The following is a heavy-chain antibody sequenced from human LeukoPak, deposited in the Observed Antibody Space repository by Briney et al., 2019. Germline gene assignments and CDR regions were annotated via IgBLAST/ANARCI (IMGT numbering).Heavy chain of an antibody. CDR3: ARSTMIVGMGPVHDY. J-gene: IGHJ4*02. V-gene: IGHV4-39*07. D-gene: IGHD3-22*01. CDR2: IYYSGST. CDR1: VDSISISNYF. Sequence: PSEPLPLTCTVPVDSISISNYFWGSIRQPPGKGLEWIGNIYYSGSTYYNPSLKSPVTIAVDTSKNRISLKLSSVTAVDTAVYYCARSTMIVGMGPVHDYWGQGTLVTVSS.